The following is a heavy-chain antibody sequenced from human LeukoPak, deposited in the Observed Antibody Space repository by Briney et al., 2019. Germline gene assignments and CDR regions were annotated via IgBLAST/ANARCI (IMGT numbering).Heavy chain of an antibody. CDR3: AKDQEAVAGQTPFDY. CDR2: ISGSGGST. D-gene: IGHD6-19*01. J-gene: IGHJ4*02. CDR1: GFTFRSYA. Sequence: PGGSLRLSCAASGFTFRSYAMSWVRQAPGKGLEWVSAISGSGGSTYYADSVKGRFTISRDNSKNTLYLQMNSLRAEDTAVYYCAKDQEAVAGQTPFDYWGQGTLVTVSS. V-gene: IGHV3-23*01.